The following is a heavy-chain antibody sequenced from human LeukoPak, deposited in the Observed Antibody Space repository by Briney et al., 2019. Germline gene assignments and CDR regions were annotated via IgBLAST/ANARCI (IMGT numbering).Heavy chain of an antibody. J-gene: IGHJ3*01. D-gene: IGHD6-19*01. CDR3: ARDQWLLRGGDHDAFDV. Sequence: SETLSLTCAVYGGSFSGYYWSWIRQPPGKGLEWIGEINHSGSTNYNPSLKSRVTISVDTSKNQFSLKLSSVTAADTAVYYCARDQWLLRGGDHDAFDVWGQGTMVTVS. CDR2: INHSGST. V-gene: IGHV4-34*01. CDR1: GGSFSGYY.